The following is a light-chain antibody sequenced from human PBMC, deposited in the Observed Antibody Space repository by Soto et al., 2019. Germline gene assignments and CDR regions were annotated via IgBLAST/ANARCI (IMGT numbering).Light chain of an antibody. V-gene: IGLV2-11*01. CDR2: DVS. CDR3: CTYAGSLYV. CDR1: SIDVGGYNY. Sequence: QSALTQPRSVSGSPGQSVTISCTGTSIDVGGYNYVSWYQQHPGKAPKLMIYDVSKRPSGVPDRFSGSKSGNTASLTISGLQSEDEADYYSCTYAGSLYVFGTGTKVTV. J-gene: IGLJ1*01.